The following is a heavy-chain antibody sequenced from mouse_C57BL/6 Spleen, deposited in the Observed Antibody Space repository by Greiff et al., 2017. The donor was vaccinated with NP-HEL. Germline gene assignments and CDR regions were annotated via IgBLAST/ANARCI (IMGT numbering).Heavy chain of an antibody. D-gene: IGHD1-3*01. CDR2: INPNNGGT. V-gene: IGHV1-26*01. CDR1: GYTFTDYY. J-gene: IGHJ4*01. Sequence: VQLKQSGPELVKPGASVKISCKASGYTFTDYYMNWVKQSHGKSLEWIGDINPNNGGTSYNQKFKGKATLTVDKSSSTAYMELRSLTSEDSAVYYCARRRVLGVKAMDYWGQGTSVTVSS. CDR3: ARRRVLGVKAMDY.